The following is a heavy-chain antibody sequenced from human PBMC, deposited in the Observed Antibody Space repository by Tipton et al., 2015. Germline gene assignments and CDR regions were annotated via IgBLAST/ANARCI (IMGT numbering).Heavy chain of an antibody. V-gene: IGHV4-34*01. CDR2: IHPSGIT. Sequence: TLSLTCDVYGGPFNDYYWTWIRQPPGKGLEWVGTIHPSGITNYNPPLKSRITVASDTSKTQFSLNLRSVTAADTAVYYCARGRGGDYLQRFDSWGQGTLVTVSS. CDR1: GGPFNDYY. J-gene: IGHJ5*01. CDR3: ARGRGGDYLQRFDS. D-gene: IGHD4-17*01.